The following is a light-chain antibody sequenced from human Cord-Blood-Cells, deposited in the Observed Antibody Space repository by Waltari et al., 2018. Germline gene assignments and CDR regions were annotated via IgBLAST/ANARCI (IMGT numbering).Light chain of an antibody. V-gene: IGLV2-8*01. Sequence: QSALTQPPSASGSPGQSVTISCTGTSSAVGGYHYVSWYQQHPGKAPKLMIYEVSKRPSGGPDRFSGSKSGNTASLTVSGLQAEDEADYYCSSYAGSNNWVFGGGTKLTVL. CDR3: SSYAGSNNWV. CDR1: SSAVGGYHY. J-gene: IGLJ3*02. CDR2: EVS.